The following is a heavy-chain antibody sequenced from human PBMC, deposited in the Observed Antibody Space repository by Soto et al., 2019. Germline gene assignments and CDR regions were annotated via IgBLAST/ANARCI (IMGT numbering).Heavy chain of an antibody. CDR1: GFTFSSYG. Sequence: GGSLRLSCAASGFTFSSYGMHWIRQAPGKGLEWVAVIWYDGSNKYYADSVKGRFTISRDNSKNTLYLQMNSLRAEDTAVYYCAREEYCTNGLCPVDYWGQGTLVTVSS. J-gene: IGHJ4*02. D-gene: IGHD2-8*01. V-gene: IGHV3-33*01. CDR3: AREEYCTNGLCPVDY. CDR2: IWYDGSNK.